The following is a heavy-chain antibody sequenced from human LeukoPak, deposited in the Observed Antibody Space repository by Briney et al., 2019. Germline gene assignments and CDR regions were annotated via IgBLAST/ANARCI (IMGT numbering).Heavy chain of an antibody. CDR1: GFTFSSYG. V-gene: IGHV3-30*02. Sequence: PGGSLRLSCAASGFTFSSYGMHWVRQAPGKGLEWVAFIRYDGSNKYYADSVKGRFTISRDNSKNTLYLQMNSLRAEDTAVFYCAKAPNYYGLGSYYTLYYYYGMDVWGQGTTVTVSS. J-gene: IGHJ6*02. D-gene: IGHD3-10*01. CDR3: AKAPNYYGLGSYYTLYYYYGMDV. CDR2: IRYDGSNK.